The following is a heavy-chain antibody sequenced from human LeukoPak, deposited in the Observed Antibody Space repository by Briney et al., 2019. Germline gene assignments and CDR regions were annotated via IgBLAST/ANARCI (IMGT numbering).Heavy chain of an antibody. CDR1: GYSFTSNW. Sequence: GESLKISCKGSGYSFTSNWIGWVRQMPGKGLEWMGIIYPGDSDTRYSPSFQGQVTISADKSTGTAYLQWSSLKASDSAMYYCARTEQLGLVSGFDTWSQGTMVTVSS. CDR3: ARTEQLGLVSGFDT. D-gene: IGHD6-6*01. J-gene: IGHJ3*02. V-gene: IGHV5-51*01. CDR2: IYPGDSDT.